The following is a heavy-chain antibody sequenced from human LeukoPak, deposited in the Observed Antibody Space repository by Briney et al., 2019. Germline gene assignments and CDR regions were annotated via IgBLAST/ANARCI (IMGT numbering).Heavy chain of an antibody. CDR1: GFTLSSYG. Sequence: PGGSLRLSCAASGFTLSSYGMHWVRQAPGKGLEWVAVIWYDGSNKYYADSVKGRFTISRDNSKNTLYLQMNSLRAEDTAVYYCARDPGRASINWFDPWGQGTLVTVSS. CDR2: IWYDGSNK. D-gene: IGHD2-2*02. CDR3: ARDPGRASINWFDP. V-gene: IGHV3-33*01. J-gene: IGHJ5*02.